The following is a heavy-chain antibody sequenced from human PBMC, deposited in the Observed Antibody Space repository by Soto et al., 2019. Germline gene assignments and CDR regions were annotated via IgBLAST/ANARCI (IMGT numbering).Heavy chain of an antibody. CDR1: GGSISSGGYY. D-gene: IGHD2-2*01. Sequence: QVQLQESGPGLVKPSQTLSLTCTVSGGSISSGGYYWSWIRQHPGKGLEWIGYIYYSGSTYYNPSLKSRVTISVDTSKNQFSLKLSSVTAADTAVYYCAREIYRSSTSCPADYWGQGTLVTVSS. V-gene: IGHV4-31*03. J-gene: IGHJ4*02. CDR3: AREIYRSSTSCPADY. CDR2: IYYSGST.